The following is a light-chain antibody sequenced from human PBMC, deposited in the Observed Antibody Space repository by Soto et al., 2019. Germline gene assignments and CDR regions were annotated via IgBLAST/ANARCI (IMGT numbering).Light chain of an antibody. Sequence: QSALTQPASVSGSPGQSITISCTGTSSDVGSYNRVSWDQQHPGKAPKLMIYDVSKRPSGVSNRLSGSKSDNTASLTISGLQAEDEAHYYCCSCAGSSTVVFGGGTKLTVL. CDR3: CSCAGSSTVV. J-gene: IGLJ2*01. CDR2: DVS. V-gene: IGLV2-23*02. CDR1: SSDVGSYNR.